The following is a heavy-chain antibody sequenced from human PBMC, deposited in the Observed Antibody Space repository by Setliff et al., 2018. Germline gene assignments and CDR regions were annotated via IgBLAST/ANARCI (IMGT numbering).Heavy chain of an antibody. CDR3: ARISGNDDILTGYSVGYYFDY. CDR1: GYSISSGYY. V-gene: IGHV4-38-2*01. J-gene: IGHJ4*02. Sequence: PSETLSLTCAVSGYSISSGYYWGWIRQPPGKGLEWIGSIHHRGSTNYNPSLKSRVTISLDTSKNQFSLKLSSVTAADTAVYYCARISGNDDILTGYSVGYYFDYWGQGTLVTVSS. D-gene: IGHD3-9*01. CDR2: IHHRGST.